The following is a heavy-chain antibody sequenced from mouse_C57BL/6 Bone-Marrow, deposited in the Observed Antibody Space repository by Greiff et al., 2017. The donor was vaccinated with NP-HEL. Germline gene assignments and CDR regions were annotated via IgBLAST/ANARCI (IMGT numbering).Heavy chain of an antibody. J-gene: IGHJ2*01. Sequence: VQLKESGPGLVKPSQSLSLTCSVTGYSITSGYYWNWIRQFPGNKLEWMGYISYDGSNNYNPSLKNRISITRDTSKNQFFLKLNSVTTEDTATYYCARDITTVVAKGNYWGQGTTLTVSS. CDR3: ARDITTVVAKGNY. CDR1: GYSITSGYY. CDR2: ISYDGSN. V-gene: IGHV3-6*01. D-gene: IGHD1-1*01.